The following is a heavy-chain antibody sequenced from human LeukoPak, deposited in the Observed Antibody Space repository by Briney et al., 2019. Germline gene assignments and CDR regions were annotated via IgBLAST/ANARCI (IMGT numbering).Heavy chain of an antibody. CDR1: GFTFSSYG. V-gene: IGHV3-30*18. J-gene: IGHJ4*02. D-gene: IGHD3-10*01. CDR3: AKDGSGSPVDY. CDR2: ISYDGSNK. Sequence: GGSLRLSCAASGFTFSSYGMHWVRQAPGKGLEWVAVISYDGSNKYYADSVKGRFTISRDNSKNTLYLQMNSLRAEDTAVYYCAKDGSGSPVDYWGRGTLVTVSS.